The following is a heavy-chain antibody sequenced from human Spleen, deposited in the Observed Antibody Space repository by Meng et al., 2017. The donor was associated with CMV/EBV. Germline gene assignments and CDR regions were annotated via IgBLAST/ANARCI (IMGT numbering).Heavy chain of an antibody. J-gene: IGHJ4*02. CDR3: AREPAPGDY. V-gene: IGHV3-7*01. CDR1: GFTFSSYW. Sequence: GESLKISCAASGFTFSSYWMSWVRQAPGKGLEWVANIKQDGSEKYYVDSVKGRFTISRDNAKNSLYLQMNSLRAEDTAVYYCAREPAPGDYWGQGTLVTVSS. CDR2: IKQDGSEK.